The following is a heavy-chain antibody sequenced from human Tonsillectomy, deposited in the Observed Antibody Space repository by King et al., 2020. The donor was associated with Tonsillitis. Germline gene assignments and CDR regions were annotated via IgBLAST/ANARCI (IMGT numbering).Heavy chain of an antibody. CDR2: VYYNGNA. Sequence: QLQESGPGLVNPSQTLSLTCAVSGGSISRGGYSWSWIRQPPGKGLEWIGHVYYNGNAYYNQSLKSRLMISIDTSKNQFSLNLSSVTAADAAVYFCARGKVKYSYGPFDYWGQGTLVSVSS. J-gene: IGHJ4*02. CDR3: ARGKVKYSYGPFDY. V-gene: IGHV4-30-4*07. D-gene: IGHD5-18*01. CDR1: GGSISRGGYS.